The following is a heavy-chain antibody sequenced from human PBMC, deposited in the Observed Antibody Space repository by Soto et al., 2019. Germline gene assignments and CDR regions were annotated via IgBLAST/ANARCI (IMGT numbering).Heavy chain of an antibody. J-gene: IGHJ4*02. D-gene: IGHD5-18*01. Sequence: GGSLRLSCAASGFTFDDYAMYWVRQVLGKGLEWVSSISWNSGNIGYSDSVKGRFTTSRDNAENSLYLQMNSLRPEDTALYYCVRSKGGYSYGTPFDYWGQGT. CDR1: GFTFDDYA. V-gene: IGHV3-9*01. CDR3: VRSKGGYSYGTPFDY. CDR2: ISWNSGNI.